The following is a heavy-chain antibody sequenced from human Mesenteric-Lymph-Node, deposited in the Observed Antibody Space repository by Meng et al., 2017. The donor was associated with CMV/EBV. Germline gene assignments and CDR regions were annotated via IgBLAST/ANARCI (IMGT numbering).Heavy chain of an antibody. CDR1: GFYISTNY. V-gene: IGHV3-15*01. CDR2: FKSGADGGST. D-gene: IGHD3-16*01. CDR3: TAITFVEKYYGMDV. Sequence: ETLSLTCAASGFYISTNYMTWVRRAPGKGLEWVARFKSGADGGSTDYAAPVKGRFRISRDDSRNTLYLQMNSLKTEDTAFYYCTAITFVEKYYGMDVWGQGTTVTVSS. J-gene: IGHJ6*02.